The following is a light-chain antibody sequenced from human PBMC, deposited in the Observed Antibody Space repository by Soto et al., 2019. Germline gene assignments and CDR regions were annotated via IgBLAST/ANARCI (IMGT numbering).Light chain of an antibody. J-gene: IGKJ1*01. Sequence: EVVLTQSASTLSLSTGERATLSCRASQSVNNYLAWYQQKPGQTPRLLIYDTSSRATGIPARFSGSGSGTDFALTISSLEPEDSAVYYCQQRTNWPWTFGQGTKVAIK. CDR1: QSVNNY. CDR3: QQRTNWPWT. V-gene: IGKV3-11*01. CDR2: DTS.